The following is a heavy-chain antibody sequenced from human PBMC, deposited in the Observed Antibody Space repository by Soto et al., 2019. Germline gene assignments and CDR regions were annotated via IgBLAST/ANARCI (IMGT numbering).Heavy chain of an antibody. Sequence: QVQLQESSPGLVKPSETLSLTCTVSGGSISSYYWSWIRQPPGKGLEWIGYIYYSGSTNYNPSLKSRVTISVDTSKNQFSLKLSSVTAADTAVYYCARGKGDTIFGVVISQHFDYWGQGTLVTVSS. CDR2: IYYSGST. CDR1: GGSISSYY. CDR3: ARGKGDTIFGVVISQHFDY. D-gene: IGHD3-3*01. J-gene: IGHJ4*02. V-gene: IGHV4-59*01.